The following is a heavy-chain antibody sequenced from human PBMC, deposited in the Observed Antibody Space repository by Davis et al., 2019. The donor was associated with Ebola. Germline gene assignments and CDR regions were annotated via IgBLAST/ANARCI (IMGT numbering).Heavy chain of an antibody. CDR2: ITWNSDSI. Sequence: PGGSLRLSCAASGFTSDDYTMHWVRQAPGKGLEWVSGITWNSDSIGYSDSVKGRFTISRDNAKNSLYLQMNSLRAEDTALYYCAKAHAHYDFWSGYPLGDGMDVWGQGTTVTVSS. CDR1: GFTSDDYT. J-gene: IGHJ6*02. D-gene: IGHD3-3*01. CDR3: AKAHAHYDFWSGYPLGDGMDV. V-gene: IGHV3-9*02.